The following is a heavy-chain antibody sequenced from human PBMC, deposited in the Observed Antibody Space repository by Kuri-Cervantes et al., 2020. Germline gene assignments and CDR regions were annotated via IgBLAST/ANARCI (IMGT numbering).Heavy chain of an antibody. CDR2: IIPIFGTA. D-gene: IGHD2-15*01. V-gene: IGHV1-69*05. J-gene: IGHJ4*02. CDR1: GGTFSSYA. Sequence: SVKVSCKASGGTFSSYAISWVGQAPGQGLEWMGGIIPIFGTANYAQKFQGRVTITTDESTSTAYMELRSLRSEDTAVYYCASSRRVVGFCSGGSCYSPFEYWGQGTLVTVSS. CDR3: ASSRRVVGFCSGGSCYSPFEY.